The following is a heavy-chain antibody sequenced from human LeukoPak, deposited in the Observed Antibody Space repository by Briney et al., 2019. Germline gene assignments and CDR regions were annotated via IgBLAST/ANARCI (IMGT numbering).Heavy chain of an antibody. D-gene: IGHD3-22*01. CDR1: GGSFSGYY. CDR2: INHSGST. J-gene: IGHJ4*02. CDR3: ARGGTMIVSPPTRYFDY. Sequence: SETLSLTCAVYGGSFSGYYWSWIRQPPGKGLEWIGEINHSGSTDYNASLKSRITISVDTSKNQFSLKLSSVTAADTAVYYCARGGTMIVSPPTRYFDYWGQGTLVTVSS. V-gene: IGHV4-34*01.